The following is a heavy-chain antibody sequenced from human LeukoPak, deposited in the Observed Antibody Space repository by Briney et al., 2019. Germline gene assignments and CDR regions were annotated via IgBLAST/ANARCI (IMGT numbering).Heavy chain of an antibody. Sequence: ASVKVSCKASGYTFTGYYVHLLRQAPGQGLEWMGWINPDSGGTNYAQKFQGSVTMTRDTSISTVYMELSRLRSDDTAVYYCAGASGSYWWFDSWGQGTLVTVSS. CDR2: INPDSGGT. V-gene: IGHV1-2*02. D-gene: IGHD1-26*01. CDR1: GYTFTGYY. J-gene: IGHJ5*01. CDR3: AGASGSYWWFDS.